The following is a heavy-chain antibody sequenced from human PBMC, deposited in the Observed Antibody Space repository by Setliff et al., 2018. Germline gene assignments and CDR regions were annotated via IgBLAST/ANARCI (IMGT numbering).Heavy chain of an antibody. Sequence: ASVKISCKASGYTFTRYDINWVRQATGQGLEWMGWMNPNSGNTGDAHNFQGRATMTRNTSISPAYMDLSSLIFEDTAVYYCARSQSWSGGPYYFDNWGQGTLVTVSS. J-gene: IGHJ4*02. D-gene: IGHD3-3*01. CDR3: ARSQSWSGGPYYFDN. V-gene: IGHV1-8*02. CDR2: MNPNSGNT. CDR1: GYTFTRYD.